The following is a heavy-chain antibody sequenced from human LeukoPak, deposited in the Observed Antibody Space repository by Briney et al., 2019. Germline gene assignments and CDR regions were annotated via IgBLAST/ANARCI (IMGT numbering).Heavy chain of an antibody. CDR2: INQDASER. CDR3: ARDIVAAGLCFDS. D-gene: IGHD6-25*01. V-gene: IGHV3-7*01. J-gene: IGHJ4*02. CDR1: GFTFSSYW. Sequence: GGSLRLSSAASGFTFSSYWMSWVRQAPGKGLEWVANINQDASERYYVDSVKGRFTVSRDNARNSLYLQMNSLRVEDTAVYYCARDIVAAGLCFDSWGQGTLVTVSS.